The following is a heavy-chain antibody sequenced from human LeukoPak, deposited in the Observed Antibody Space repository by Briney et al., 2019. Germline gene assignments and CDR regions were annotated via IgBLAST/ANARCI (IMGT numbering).Heavy chain of an antibody. V-gene: IGHV4-34*01. CDR2: INHSGSA. J-gene: IGHJ4*02. CDR1: SDSFRGYY. CDR3: ARGRIAAV. D-gene: IGHD6-13*01. Sequence: SETLSLTCAVYSDSFRGYYWSGLRQPPGKGLEWIGKINHSGSADYNPSLKSRVTISLDTSKTQFSLQLSSVTAADTAVYYCARGRIAAVWGQGTLVTVSS.